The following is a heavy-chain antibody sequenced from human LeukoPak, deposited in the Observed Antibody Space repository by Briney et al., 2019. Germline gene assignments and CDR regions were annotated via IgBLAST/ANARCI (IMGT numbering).Heavy chain of an antibody. J-gene: IGHJ4*02. CDR2: IYYSGST. V-gene: IGHV4-39*07. Sequence: SETLSLTCTVSGGSISSTSYYWGWIRQPPGKGLEWIGSIYYSGSTYYNPSLKSRVTISVDTSKNQFSLKLSSVTAADTAVYYCARGGGELFDYWGQGTLVTVSS. CDR3: ARGGGELFDY. D-gene: IGHD1-26*01. CDR1: GGSISSTSYY.